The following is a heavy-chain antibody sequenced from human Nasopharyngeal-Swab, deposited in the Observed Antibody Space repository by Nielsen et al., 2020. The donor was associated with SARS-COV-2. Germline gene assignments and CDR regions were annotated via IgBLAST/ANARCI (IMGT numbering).Heavy chain of an antibody. CDR1: GYSISSGYY. Sequence: SETLFLTCAVSGYSISSGYYWGWIRQPPGKGLEWIGSIYHSGSTYYNPSLKSRVTISVDTSKNQFSLKLSSVTAADTAVYYCARQVVVETHNFDYWGQGTLVTVSS. J-gene: IGHJ4*02. CDR3: ARQVVVETHNFDY. CDR2: IYHSGST. D-gene: IGHD2-21*01. V-gene: IGHV4-38-2*01.